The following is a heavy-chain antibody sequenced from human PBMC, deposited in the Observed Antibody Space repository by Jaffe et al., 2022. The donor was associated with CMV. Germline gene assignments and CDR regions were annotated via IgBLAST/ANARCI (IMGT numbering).Heavy chain of an antibody. CDR2: IWYDGRNK. CDR1: GFTFSNYG. CDR3: ARDPGLESSGSSGYYYVGGIDY. V-gene: IGHV3-33*01. D-gene: IGHD3-22*01. J-gene: IGHJ4*02. Sequence: QVQLVESGGGVVQPGRSLKLSCAASGFTFSNYGMHWVRQAPGKGLEWVAVIWYDGRNKYYADSVKGRFTISRDNSKNTVSLQMNSLRVEDTAAYYCARDPGLESSGSSGYYYVGGIDYWGQGTLVTVSS.